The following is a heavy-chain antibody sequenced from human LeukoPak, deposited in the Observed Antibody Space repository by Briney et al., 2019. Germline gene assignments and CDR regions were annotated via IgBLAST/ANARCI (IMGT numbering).Heavy chain of an antibody. CDR1: GGSISSSSYY. CDR2: IYYSGST. J-gene: IGHJ4*02. V-gene: IGHV4-39*07. Sequence: SETLSLTCTVSGGSISSSSYYWGWIRQPPGKGLEWIGSIYYSGSTYYNPSLKSRVTISVDTSKNQFSLKLSSVTAADTAVYYCATPIREGIVVVPPWRLWGQGTLVTVSS. CDR3: ATPIREGIVVVPPWRL. D-gene: IGHD3-22*01.